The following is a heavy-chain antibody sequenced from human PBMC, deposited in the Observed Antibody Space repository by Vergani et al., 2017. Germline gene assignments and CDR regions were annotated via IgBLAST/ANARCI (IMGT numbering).Heavy chain of an antibody. CDR1: GFALSTSGMS. Sequence: QVTLRESGPALVKPTQTLTLTCTFSGFALSTSGMSVSWIRQPPGKVLEWLALIDWDDDKYYSKSLKTRLTISKDTSKNQVVLTMTGMAPVDTATYYCVRTTYYDYVWGSYVDYWGQGTLVTVSS. CDR2: IDWDDDK. V-gene: IGHV2-70*01. CDR3: VRTTYYDYVWGSYVDY. D-gene: IGHD3-16*01. J-gene: IGHJ4*02.